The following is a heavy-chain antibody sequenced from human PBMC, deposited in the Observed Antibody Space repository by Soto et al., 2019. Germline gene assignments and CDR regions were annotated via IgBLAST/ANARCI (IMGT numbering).Heavy chain of an antibody. J-gene: IGHJ6*02. V-gene: IGHV1-18*01. CDR3: ARGGYSSSYGPDYGMDV. CDR1: GYTFTSYG. CDR2: ISAHNGNT. D-gene: IGHD6-13*01. Sequence: ASVKVSCKASGYTFTSYGISWVRQAPGQGLEWMGWISAHNGNTNYAQKPQGRVTMTTDTSTSTAYMELRSLRSDDTAVYYCARGGYSSSYGPDYGMDVWGQGTTVTVSS.